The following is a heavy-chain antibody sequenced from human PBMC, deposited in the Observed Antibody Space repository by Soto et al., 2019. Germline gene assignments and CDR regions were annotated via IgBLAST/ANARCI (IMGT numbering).Heavy chain of an antibody. V-gene: IGHV1-46*01. CDR3: ARVGTEILVPAGLFIPSTTRYGMDV. CDR2: INPSGGST. Sequence: EASVKVSCKASGYTFTSYYMHWVRQAPGQGLERMGIINPSGGSTSYAQKFQGRVTMTRDTSTSTVYMELSSLRSEDTAVYYCARVGTEILVPAGLFIPSTTRYGMDVWGQGTTVTVSS. CDR1: GYTFTSYY. D-gene: IGHD2-2*01. J-gene: IGHJ6*02.